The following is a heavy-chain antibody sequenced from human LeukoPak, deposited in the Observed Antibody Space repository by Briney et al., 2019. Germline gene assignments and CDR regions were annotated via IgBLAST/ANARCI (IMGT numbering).Heavy chain of an antibody. V-gene: IGHV1-8*01. CDR2: MNPNSGNT. J-gene: IGHJ4*02. CDR3: ARDRARNGFDY. D-gene: IGHD1-14*01. Sequence: ASVKVSCKASGYTFTSYDINWVRQATGQGLEWMGWMNPNSGNTGYAQKFQGRVTMTRDTSTSTVYMELSSLRSEDTAVYYCARDRARNGFDYWGQGTLVTVSS. CDR1: GYTFTSYD.